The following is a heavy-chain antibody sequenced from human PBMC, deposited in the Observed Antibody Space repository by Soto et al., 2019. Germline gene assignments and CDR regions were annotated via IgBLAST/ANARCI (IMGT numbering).Heavy chain of an antibody. Sequence: EVQLVESGGGLVQPGGSLRLSCAASGLPFGETWMHWVRQAPGKGLVWVSRISNDGSDTTYADSVRARFTVSRDNAKNTLYLQMNSLRAEDTAVYYCARDSYSSATHWGHGTLVTVSS. CDR1: GLPFGETW. J-gene: IGHJ4*01. CDR3: ARDSYSSATH. D-gene: IGHD4-4*01. V-gene: IGHV3-74*01. CDR2: ISNDGSDT.